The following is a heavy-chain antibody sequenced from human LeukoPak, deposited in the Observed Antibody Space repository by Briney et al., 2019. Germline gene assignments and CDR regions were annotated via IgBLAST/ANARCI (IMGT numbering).Heavy chain of an antibody. Sequence: ASVKVSCKASGYTFTSYGISWVRQAPGQGLEWMGWMNPNSGNTGYAQKFQGRVTMTRNTSISTAYMELSSLRSEDTAVYYCAREGITRGYWGQGTLVTVSS. J-gene: IGHJ4*02. D-gene: IGHD3-10*01. CDR2: MNPNSGNT. CDR1: GYTFTSYG. V-gene: IGHV1-8*02. CDR3: AREGITRGY.